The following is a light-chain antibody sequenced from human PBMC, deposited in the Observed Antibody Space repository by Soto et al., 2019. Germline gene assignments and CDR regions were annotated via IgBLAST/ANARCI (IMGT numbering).Light chain of an antibody. Sequence: EIVLTQSPGTLSLSPGARAPLSCRASQSVGSIYLAWYQQKPGQAPRLLIYGTSSRATGIPDRFSGSGSGTDFSLTISRLEPEDFAVYYCQQYGSSPITFGQGTRLEIK. CDR1: QSVGSIY. V-gene: IGKV3-20*01. J-gene: IGKJ5*01. CDR3: QQYGSSPIT. CDR2: GTS.